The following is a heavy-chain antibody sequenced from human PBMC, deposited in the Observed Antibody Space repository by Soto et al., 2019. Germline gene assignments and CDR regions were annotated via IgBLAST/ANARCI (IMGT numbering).Heavy chain of an antibody. CDR1: EFTFSSYE. Sequence: PGGSLRLSCAASEFTFSSYEMNWVRQAPGKGLEWVSYISSSGSTIYYADSVKGRFTISRDNAKTSLYLQMNSLRAEDTAVYYCARVFGYYEWLLTRGKPFDYWGQGTLVTVSS. D-gene: IGHD3-3*01. J-gene: IGHJ4*02. V-gene: IGHV3-48*03. CDR3: ARVFGYYEWLLTRGKPFDY. CDR2: ISSSGSTI.